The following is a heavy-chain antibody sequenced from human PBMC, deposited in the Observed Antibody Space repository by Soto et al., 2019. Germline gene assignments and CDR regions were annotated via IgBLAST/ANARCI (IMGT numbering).Heavy chain of an antibody. D-gene: IGHD3-10*01. CDR3: AREYYGSGSYYYYYYYGMDV. CDR1: GYTSTSYG. J-gene: IGHJ6*02. CDR2: ISAYNGNT. Sequence: AASVKVSCKASGYTSTSYGISWVRQAPGQGLEWMGWISAYNGNTNYAQKLQGRVTMTTDTSTSTAYMELRSLRSDDTAVYYCAREYYGSGSYYYYYYYGMDVWGQGTTVTVSS. V-gene: IGHV1-18*01.